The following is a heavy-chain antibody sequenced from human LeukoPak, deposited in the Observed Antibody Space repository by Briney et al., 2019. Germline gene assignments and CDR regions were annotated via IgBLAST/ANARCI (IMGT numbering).Heavy chain of an antibody. V-gene: IGHV4-4*07. Sequence: SETLSLTCTVSGGSVSSYYWNWIRQPAGKGLEWIGRMYISGSTKYNPSLKSRVTMSIDTSRNQLSLKLSSVTAADTAVYYCARDNGYTSGWGPPFDYWGQGTLVTVSS. D-gene: IGHD6-19*01. CDR2: MYISGST. CDR3: ARDNGYTSGWGPPFDY. CDR1: GGSVSSYY. J-gene: IGHJ4*02.